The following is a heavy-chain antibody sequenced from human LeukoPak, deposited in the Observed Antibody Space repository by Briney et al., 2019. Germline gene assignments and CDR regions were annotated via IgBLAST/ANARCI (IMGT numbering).Heavy chain of an antibody. D-gene: IGHD1-26*01. J-gene: IGHJ4*02. V-gene: IGHV3-30*18. CDR1: GFTFSSYG. CDR3: AKDIGGPGYFDY. CDR2: ISYDGSNK. Sequence: PGRSLRLSCAASGFTFSSYGMHWVRQAPGKGLEWVAVISYDGSNKYYADSVKGRFTISRDNSKNTLYLQMNSLRAEDTAVYYCAKDIGGPGYFDYWSQGTLVTVSS.